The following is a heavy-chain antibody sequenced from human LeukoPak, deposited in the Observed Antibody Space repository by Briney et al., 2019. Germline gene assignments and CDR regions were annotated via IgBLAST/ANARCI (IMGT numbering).Heavy chain of an antibody. CDR1: GYTFTSYD. D-gene: IGHD6-6*01. CDR3: ARGGSSSYQVAYYYYYMDV. J-gene: IGHJ6*03. V-gene: IGHV1-8*01. Sequence: VASVKVSCKASGYTFTSYDINWVRQATGQGLEWMGWMNPNSGNTGYAQKFQGRVTMTRNTSISTAYMELSSLTSDDTANYYCARGGSSSYQVAYYYYYMDVWGKGTTVTVSS. CDR2: MNPNSGNT.